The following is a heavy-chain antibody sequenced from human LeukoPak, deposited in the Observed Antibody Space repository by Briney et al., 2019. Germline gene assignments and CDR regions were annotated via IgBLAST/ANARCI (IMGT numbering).Heavy chain of an antibody. CDR1: GYTLTSYY. J-gene: IGHJ6*02. CDR2: INPSGGST. Sequence: ASVKVSCKASGYTLTSYYMHWVRQAPGQGLEWMGIINPSGGSTSYAQKFQGRVTMTRDTSTSTVYMELSSLRSEDTAVYYCARDQGPAYGMDVWGQGTTVTVSS. V-gene: IGHV1-46*01. CDR3: ARDQGPAYGMDV.